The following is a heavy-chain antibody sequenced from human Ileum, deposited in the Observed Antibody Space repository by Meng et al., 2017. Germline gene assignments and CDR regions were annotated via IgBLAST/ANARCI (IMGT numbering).Heavy chain of an antibody. D-gene: IGHD6-13*01. Sequence: VPVVEAGGGLVQPGGSLRLSGAASGFSFSDYWMHWVRQAPGKGLVWVSHIKADGSDTTYADSVKGRFTVSRDNAKNTLYLQLNSLRADDTAVYYCGRGVIGKPGTDYWGQGTLVTVSS. J-gene: IGHJ4*02. CDR2: IKADGSDT. CDR1: GFSFSDYW. V-gene: IGHV3-74*03. CDR3: GRGVIGKPGTDY.